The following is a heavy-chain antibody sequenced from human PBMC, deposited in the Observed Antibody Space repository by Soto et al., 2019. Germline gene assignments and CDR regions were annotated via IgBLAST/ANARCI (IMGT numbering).Heavy chain of an antibody. Sequence: SLRLSCAASGFTFSSYAMSWVRQAPGKGLEWVSAISGSGGSTYYADSVKGRFAISRDNSKNTLYLQMNSLSAEDTAVYYCAKDRGDGYKGYYYYGMDVWGQGTTVTVSS. J-gene: IGHJ6*02. CDR3: AKDRGDGYKGYYYYGMDV. V-gene: IGHV3-23*01. CDR2: ISGSGGST. CDR1: GFTFSSYA. D-gene: IGHD5-12*01.